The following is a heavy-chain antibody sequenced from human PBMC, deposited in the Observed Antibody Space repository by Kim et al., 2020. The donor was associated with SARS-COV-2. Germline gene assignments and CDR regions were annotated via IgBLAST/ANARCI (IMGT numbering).Heavy chain of an antibody. CDR1: GGSISSYY. V-gene: IGHV4-59*01. J-gene: IGHJ6*02. D-gene: IGHD2-21*02. CDR3: ARVLREYIVVVTANFFPGGMDV. CDR2: IYYSGST. Sequence: SETLSLTCTVSGGSISSYYWSWIRQPPGKGLEWIGYIYYSGSTNYNPSLKSRVTISVDTSKNQFSLKLSSVTTADTAVYYCARVLREYIVVVTANFFPGGMDVWGQGTTVTVSS.